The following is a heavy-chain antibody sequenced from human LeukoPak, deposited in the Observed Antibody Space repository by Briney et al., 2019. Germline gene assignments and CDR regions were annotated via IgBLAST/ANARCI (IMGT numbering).Heavy chain of an antibody. J-gene: IGHJ3*02. Sequence: PSQTLSLTCTVSGGSISSGSYYWSWIRQPAGKGLEWIGRIYTSGSTNYNPSLKSRVTISVDTSKNQFSLKLSSVTAADTAVYYCARSGDDYGDYLNAFDIWGQGTMVTVSS. V-gene: IGHV4-61*02. CDR3: ARSGDDYGDYLNAFDI. CDR1: GGSISSGSYY. CDR2: IYTSGST. D-gene: IGHD4-17*01.